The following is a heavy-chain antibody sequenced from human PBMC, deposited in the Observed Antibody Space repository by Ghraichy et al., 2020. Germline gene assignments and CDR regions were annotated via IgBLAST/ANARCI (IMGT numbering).Heavy chain of an antibody. V-gene: IGHV1-8*01. Sequence: APVKVSCKASGYTFTNYDINWVRQATGQGLEWMGWMNPNSGNTGYARKFQGRVTMSSNTSISTAYMELSSLTSEDTAVYYCARVSGCSGGTCYRMDVWGKGTTVTVSS. J-gene: IGHJ6*04. CDR2: MNPNSGNT. CDR1: GYTFTNYD. CDR3: ARVSGCSGGTCYRMDV. D-gene: IGHD2-15*01.